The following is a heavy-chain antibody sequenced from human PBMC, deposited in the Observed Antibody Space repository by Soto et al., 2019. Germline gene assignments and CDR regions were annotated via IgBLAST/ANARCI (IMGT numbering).Heavy chain of an antibody. CDR3: AGDSSGGRNGE. D-gene: IGHD6-25*01. CDR2: IIPILGMA. Sequence: QVQLVQSGAEVKKPGSSVNVSCKASGGTFSSYTISWERQAPGQGLEWMGRIIPILGMANYAQKFQGRVTMTADKSRSKANIEQRSRRSEETAVYSCAGDSSGGRNGEGGQGTLVTVSS. V-gene: IGHV1-69*08. CDR1: GGTFSSYT. J-gene: IGHJ4*02.